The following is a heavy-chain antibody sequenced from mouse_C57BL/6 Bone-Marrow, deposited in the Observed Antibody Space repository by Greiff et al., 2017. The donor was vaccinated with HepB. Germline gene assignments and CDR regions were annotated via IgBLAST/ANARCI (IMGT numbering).Heavy chain of an antibody. D-gene: IGHD4-1*01. J-gene: IGHJ4*01. CDR2: ISSGGSYT. CDR3: ARLGPTRAMDY. V-gene: IGHV5-6*02. Sequence: DVMLVESGGDLVKPGGSLKLSCAASGFTFSSYGMSWVRQTPDKRLEWVATISSGGSYTYYPDSVKGRFTISRDNAKNTLYLQMSSLKSEDTAMYYCARLGPTRAMDYWGQGTSVTVSS. CDR1: GFTFSSYG.